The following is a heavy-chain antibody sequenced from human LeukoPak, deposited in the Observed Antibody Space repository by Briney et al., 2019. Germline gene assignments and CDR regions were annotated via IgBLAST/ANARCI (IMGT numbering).Heavy chain of an antibody. J-gene: IGHJ4*02. CDR2: IIPILGIA. Sequence: GASVKVSCKASGGTFSSYAISWVRQAPGQGLEWMGRIIPILGIANYAQKFQGRVTITADKSTSTAYMELSSLRSEDTAVYYCARVKYSSSSYYFGYWGQGTLVTVSS. D-gene: IGHD6-6*01. CDR1: GGTFSSYA. CDR3: ARVKYSSSSYYFGY. V-gene: IGHV1-69*04.